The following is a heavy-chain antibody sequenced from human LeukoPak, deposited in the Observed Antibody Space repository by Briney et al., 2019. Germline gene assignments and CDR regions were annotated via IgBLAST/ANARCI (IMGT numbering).Heavy chain of an antibody. CDR2: ISGSGGST. J-gene: IGHJ4*02. Sequence: GGSLRLSCAASGFTFSSYAMSWVRQAPGKGLEWGAAISGSGGSTYYADSVRGRFTISRDNSKNTLYLQMTSLRAEDTAVYYCAKWDDYGGNTVFDYWGQGTLVTVYS. V-gene: IGHV3-23*01. D-gene: IGHD4-23*01. CDR3: AKWDDYGGNTVFDY. CDR1: GFTFSSYA.